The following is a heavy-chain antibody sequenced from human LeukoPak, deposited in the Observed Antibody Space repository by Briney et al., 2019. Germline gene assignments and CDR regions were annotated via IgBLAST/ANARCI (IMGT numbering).Heavy chain of an antibody. CDR3: ASARLGSGLEGAFDV. D-gene: IGHD6-25*01. CDR2: IYYSGST. J-gene: IGHJ3*01. V-gene: IGHV4-59*01. CDR1: GGSISSYH. Sequence: KTSETLSLTCTVSGGSISSYHWSWIRQPPEKGLEWIGYIYYSGSTNYNPSLKSRVTISIDASKNQFSLWLSSVTAADTAVYHCASARLGSGLEGAFDVWGQGTMVTVSS.